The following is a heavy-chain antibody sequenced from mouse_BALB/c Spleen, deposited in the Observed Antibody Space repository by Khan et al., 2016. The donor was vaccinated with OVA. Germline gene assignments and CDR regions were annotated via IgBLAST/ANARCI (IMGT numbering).Heavy chain of an antibody. V-gene: IGHV1-5*01. CDR2: FFTGNSDT. D-gene: IGHD2-12*01. CDR1: GYSITSYL. CDR3: ARGGYSCVAY. J-gene: IGHJ3*01. Sequence: VQLKQSGTVLARPGASVKMSCKASGYSITSYLIHWVKQRPGQGIEWIVDFFTGNSDTTYNQQFKDKTKLTAGTSDNNAYMELSSLTNEDSAVDYCARGGYSCVAYWGQGTLVTGSA.